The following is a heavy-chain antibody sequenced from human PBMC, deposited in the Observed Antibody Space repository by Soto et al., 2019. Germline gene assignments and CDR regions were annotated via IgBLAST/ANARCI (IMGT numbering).Heavy chain of an antibody. D-gene: IGHD2-8*01. CDR1: GFTFSSYW. V-gene: IGHV3-7*01. Sequence: GGSLRLSCTSSGFTFSSYWMAWARQAPGKGLEWVANIRQDGGDKYFVESVKGRFTISRDNAKNSLYLQMNSLRVEDTAIYYCVRDAVVSGVDYFDYWGQGTLVTVSS. CDR2: IRQDGGDK. CDR3: VRDAVVSGVDYFDY. J-gene: IGHJ4*02.